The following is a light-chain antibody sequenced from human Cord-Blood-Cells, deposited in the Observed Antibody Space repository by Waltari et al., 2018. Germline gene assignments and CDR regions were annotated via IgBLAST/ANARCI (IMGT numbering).Light chain of an antibody. CDR1: SSDVGSYNR. J-gene: IGLJ2*01. Sequence: QSALTQPPSVSGSPGQSVTISCTGTSSDVGSYNRVSWYQQPPGTAPKLMIYEVSNRPSVVPARFSGSKSGNTASLTISGLQAEDEADYYCSSYTSSSTLVFGGGTKLTVL. CDR2: EVS. CDR3: SSYTSSSTLV. V-gene: IGLV2-18*02.